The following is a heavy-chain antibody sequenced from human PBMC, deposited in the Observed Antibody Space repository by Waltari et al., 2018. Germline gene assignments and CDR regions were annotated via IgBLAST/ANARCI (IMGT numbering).Heavy chain of an antibody. CDR3: SRTHDNNGHWNPDFDY. CDR2: IRTTANAYAP. J-gene: IGHJ4*02. V-gene: IGHV3-73*02. D-gene: IGHD3-22*01. CDR1: GFTFGASA. Sequence: EVQLVGSGGGLVQPGGSLKVSCAASGFTFGASAMPGVRLASGKGLEWVGRIRTTANAYAPTYAASMKGRFTISRDDSKNTAYLQMNSLTTEDTAVYYCSRTHDNNGHWNPDFDYWGQGTLVTVSS.